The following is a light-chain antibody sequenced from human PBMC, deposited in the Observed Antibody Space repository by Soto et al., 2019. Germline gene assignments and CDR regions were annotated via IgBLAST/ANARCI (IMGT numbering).Light chain of an antibody. CDR2: DVS. V-gene: IGLV2-11*01. CDR1: SSDVGGYNY. Sequence: QSALTQPRSVSGCPGQSVTISCTGTSSDVGGYNYVSWYQQYPGKAPKLMIYDVSGRPSGVPDRFSGSKSGNTASLTISGLQAEDEADYYCCSYAGIHVVFGGGTKLTVL. J-gene: IGLJ2*01. CDR3: CSYAGIHVV.